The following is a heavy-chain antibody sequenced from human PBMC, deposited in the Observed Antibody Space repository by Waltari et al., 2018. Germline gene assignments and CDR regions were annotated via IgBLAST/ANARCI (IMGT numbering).Heavy chain of an antibody. CDR2: IIPSLGIA. Sequence: QVQLVQSGAEVKKPGSSVKVSCKASGGTFSSYTISWVRQAPGQGLEWMGRIIPSLGIANYAQKFQGSVTITADKSTSTAYMELSSLRSEDTAVYYCARDREGGQGEADYWGQGTLVTVSS. D-gene: IGHD3-16*01. CDR3: ARDREGGQGEADY. J-gene: IGHJ4*02. V-gene: IGHV1-69*08. CDR1: GGTFSSYT.